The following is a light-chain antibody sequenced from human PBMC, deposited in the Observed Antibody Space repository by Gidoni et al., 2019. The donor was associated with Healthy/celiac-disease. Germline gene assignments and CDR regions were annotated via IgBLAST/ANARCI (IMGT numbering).Light chain of an antibody. J-gene: IGLJ2*01. CDR3: SSYTSSSTLGGVV. CDR1: SSDVGGYNY. CDR2: EVS. Sequence: QSALTQPASVSGSPGQSLTISCTGPSSDVGGYNYVSWYQQHPGKAPKLMLYEVSNRPSGVSKRFSGSKSGNTASLTISGLQAEDEADYYCSSYTSSSTLGGVVFGGGTKLTVL. V-gene: IGLV2-14*01.